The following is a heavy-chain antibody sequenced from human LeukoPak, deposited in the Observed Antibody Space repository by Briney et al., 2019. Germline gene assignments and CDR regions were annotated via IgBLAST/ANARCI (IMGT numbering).Heavy chain of an antibody. Sequence: GGSLRLSCAASGFTFSSYAMSWVRQAPGKGVEWVSAISGSGGSTNYADSVKGRFTISRDSSKNTLYLQMNSLRAEDTAVYYCAKGGYCSGGSCYFSDAFDIWGQGTMVTVSS. CDR3: AKGGYCSGGSCYFSDAFDI. D-gene: IGHD2-15*01. J-gene: IGHJ3*02. V-gene: IGHV3-23*01. CDR2: ISGSGGST. CDR1: GFTFSSYA.